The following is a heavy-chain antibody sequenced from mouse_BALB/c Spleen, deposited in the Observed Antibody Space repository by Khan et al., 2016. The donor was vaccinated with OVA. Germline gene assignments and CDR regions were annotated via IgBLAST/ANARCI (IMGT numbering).Heavy chain of an antibody. V-gene: IGHV5-9-3*01. CDR3: ARSPYGNFAY. CDR1: GFTFSTFA. D-gene: IGHD2-1*01. CDR2: INSDGDYT. J-gene: IGHJ3*01. Sequence: VQRVESGGGLVKPGGSLKLSCAASGFTFSTFAMSWVRQTPEKRLEWVATINSDGDYTYYPDNVTGRFTISRDNAKNTLYLQMNSLRSEDTAMYYCARSPYGNFAYWGQGTLVTVSA.